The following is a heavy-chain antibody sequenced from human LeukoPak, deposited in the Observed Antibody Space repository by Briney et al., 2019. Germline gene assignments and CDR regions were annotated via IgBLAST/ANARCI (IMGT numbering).Heavy chain of an antibody. D-gene: IGHD3-10*01. CDR1: EFNFSSYA. CDR2: INGSGGST. V-gene: IGHV3-23*01. Sequence: GSSLRLSCAASEFNFSSYAMSWVRQAPGKGLEWVSHINGSGGSTYYADSVKGRFTISRDNSKNTLHLQMNSLRAEDTAVYYCAKWGSGSPSDGMDVWGQGTTVTVSS. CDR3: AKWGSGSPSDGMDV. J-gene: IGHJ6*02.